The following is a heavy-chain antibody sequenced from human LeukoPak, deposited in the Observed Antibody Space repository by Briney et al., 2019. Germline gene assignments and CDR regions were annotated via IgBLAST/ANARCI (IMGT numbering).Heavy chain of an antibody. D-gene: IGHD1-26*01. CDR1: GGSISAYY. J-gene: IGHJ4*02. V-gene: IGHV4-34*01. CDR3: ARGRGSYYRY. CDR2: INHSGSS. Sequence: SETLSLTCTVSGGSISAYYWSWIRQPPGKGLEWIGEINHSGSSNYNPSLKSRVTISADTSKSQFSLKLSSVTAADTAVYYWARGRGSYYRYWGQGTLVTVSS.